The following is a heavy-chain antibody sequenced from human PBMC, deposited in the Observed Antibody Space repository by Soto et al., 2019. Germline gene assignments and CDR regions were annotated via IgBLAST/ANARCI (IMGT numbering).Heavy chain of an antibody. V-gene: IGHV4-39*01. J-gene: IGHJ6*02. Sequence: SETLSLTCTVSSGSISSTSYYWAWIRQPPGKGLEWIGAIYYDGTTYYTESLKSRVSIPVDTSKNQFSLKVNSVTAADTAVYFCARYGHNNKIVPGKHYAADFWGQGTAVTVS. CDR3: ARYGHNNKIVPGKHYAADF. CDR1: SGSISSTSYY. D-gene: IGHD3-10*01. CDR2: IYYDGTT.